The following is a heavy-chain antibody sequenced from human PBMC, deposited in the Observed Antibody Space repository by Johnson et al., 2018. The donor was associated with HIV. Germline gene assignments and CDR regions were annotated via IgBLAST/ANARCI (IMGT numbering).Heavy chain of an antibody. J-gene: IGHJ3*02. CDR1: GFTFSDYY. D-gene: IGHD6-6*01. CDR3: ARDGSRSSWNAFDI. Sequence: QGQLVESGGGLVKPGGSLRLSCVVSGFTFSDYYMSWIRQAPGKGLEWVSYISSSGSTIDYADSVKGRFTISRDNAKNSLYLQRNSRGAEDAAVYYCARDGSRSSWNAFDIWGQGTMVTVSS. V-gene: IGHV3-11*04. CDR2: ISSSGSTI.